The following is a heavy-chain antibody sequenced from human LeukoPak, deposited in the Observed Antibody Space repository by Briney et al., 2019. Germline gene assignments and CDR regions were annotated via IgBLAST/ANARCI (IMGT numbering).Heavy chain of an antibody. CDR1: GFTYSDYY. Sequence: AGGSLRLSRAASGFTYSDYYMSWIRQAPGKGLEWVSYISISGTTIYYTDSVKGRFTISRDNAKNSLYLQMNSLRAEDTAVYYCARQDYGDSDAFDIWGQGTMVTVSS. CDR3: ARQDYGDSDAFDI. J-gene: IGHJ3*02. V-gene: IGHV3-11*04. D-gene: IGHD4-17*01. CDR2: ISISGTTI.